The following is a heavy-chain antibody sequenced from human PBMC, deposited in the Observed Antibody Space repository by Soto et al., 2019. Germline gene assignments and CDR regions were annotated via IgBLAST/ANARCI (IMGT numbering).Heavy chain of an antibody. CDR2: IYWDDDK. D-gene: IGHD3-22*01. J-gene: IGHJ4*02. CDR3: AHRRCRRCSGYFLW. CDR1: GFSLSNSGVG. V-gene: IGHV2-5*02. Sequence: QITLKESGLTLVKPTQTLTLTYAFSGFSLSNSGVGVGWIRQPPEKALEWLALIYWDDDKRYSPSLKSRLTITKDTSKNQVVLTMTNMDPVDTATYYCAHRRCRRCSGYFLWWGQGTLVTVSS.